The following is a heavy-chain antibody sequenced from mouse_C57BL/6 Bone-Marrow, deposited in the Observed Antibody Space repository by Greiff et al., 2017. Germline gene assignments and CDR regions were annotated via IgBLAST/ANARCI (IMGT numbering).Heavy chain of an antibody. CDR1: GFTFSSYT. CDR3: ARRQLRLRTAWFAY. V-gene: IGHV5-9*01. CDR2: INGGGGNT. J-gene: IGHJ3*01. Sequence: EVKLMESGGGLVKPGGSLKLSCAASGFTFSSYTMSWVRQTPEKRLEWVATINGGGGNTYYPDSVKGRYTLSRDNAKNTLYLQMSSLRSEDTALYYCARRQLRLRTAWFAYWGQGTLVTVSA. D-gene: IGHD3-2*02.